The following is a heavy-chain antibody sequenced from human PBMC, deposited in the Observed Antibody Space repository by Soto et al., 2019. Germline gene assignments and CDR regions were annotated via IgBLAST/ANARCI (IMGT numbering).Heavy chain of an antibody. CDR3: ARGRYGDY. V-gene: IGHV1-18*01. Sequence: QVHLVQSGAEVKKPGASVKVSCKGSGYGFTTYGITWVRQAPGQGLEWRAWISAHNGNTNYAQKLQGRDTVTRDTSTSTAYMELRSLRSDDTAVYYCARGRYGDYWGQGALVTVSS. CDR1: GYGFTTYG. D-gene: IGHD1-1*01. J-gene: IGHJ4*02. CDR2: ISAHNGNT.